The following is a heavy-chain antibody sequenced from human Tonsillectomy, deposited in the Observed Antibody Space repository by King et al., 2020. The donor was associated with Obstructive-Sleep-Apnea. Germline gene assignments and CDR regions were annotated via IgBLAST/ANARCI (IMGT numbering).Heavy chain of an antibody. CDR2: IYYSGST. D-gene: IGHD1-1*01. CDR1: GGSISSDGYY. J-gene: IGHJ4*02. CDR3: ARGSPYNFDY. V-gene: IGHV4-31*03. Sequence: VQLQESGPGLVKPSQTLSLTCIVSGGSISSDGYYWSWIRQHPGKGLEWIAYIYYSGSTSYNPSLKSRVTISVDTSKNQLSLKLSSMTAADTAVYYCARGSPYNFDYWGQGTLVTVSS.